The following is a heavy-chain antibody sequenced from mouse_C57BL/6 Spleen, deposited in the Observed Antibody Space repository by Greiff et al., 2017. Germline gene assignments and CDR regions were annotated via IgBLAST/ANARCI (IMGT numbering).Heavy chain of an antibody. CDR2: ISPGSGST. Sequence: QVQLQQPVAELVKPGASVKMSCKASGYTFTSYWITWVKQRTGQGLEWIGDISPGSGSTNYNEKFKSKATLTVDTSSSTAYMQLSSLTSEDSSVYYCAREGTGNYYFDYWGQGTTLTVSS. V-gene: IGHV1-55*01. D-gene: IGHD4-1*01. CDR3: AREGTGNYYFDY. J-gene: IGHJ2*01. CDR1: GYTFTSYW.